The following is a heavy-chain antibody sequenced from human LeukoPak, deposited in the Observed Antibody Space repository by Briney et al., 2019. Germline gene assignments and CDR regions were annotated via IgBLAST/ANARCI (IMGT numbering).Heavy chain of an antibody. CDR2: INWNGGST. Sequence: GGSLRLSCAASGFTFDDYGMSWVRQAPGKGLEWVSGINWNGGSTGYADSVKGRFTISRDNAKDSLYLQMNSLRAEDTALYYCARDPSGSHGGGFDYWGQGTLVTVSS. D-gene: IGHD1-26*01. CDR1: GFTFDDYG. CDR3: ARDPSGSHGGGFDY. J-gene: IGHJ4*02. V-gene: IGHV3-20*04.